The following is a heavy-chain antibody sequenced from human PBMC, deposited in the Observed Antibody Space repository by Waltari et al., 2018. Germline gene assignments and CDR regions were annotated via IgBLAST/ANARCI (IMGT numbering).Heavy chain of an antibody. CDR1: DDSTSSAYW. D-gene: IGHD2-15*01. CDR2: VYGGGRT. J-gene: IGHJ4*02. CDR3: ARDRGRGLYLDS. Sequence: QLQLQESGPALVKPSGTLSLPSPVSDDSTSSAYWWGWVRQPPGKGLEWIGQVYGGGRTNYNPSFASRVTVALDTYNKQFSLTVTSATAADTAVYYCARDRGRGLYLDSWGPGLLVTVSP. V-gene: IGHV4-4*02.